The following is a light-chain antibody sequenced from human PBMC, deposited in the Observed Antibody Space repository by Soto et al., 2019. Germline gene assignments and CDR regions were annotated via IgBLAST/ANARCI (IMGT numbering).Light chain of an antibody. V-gene: IGKV3-11*01. CDR1: QGVGRF. Sequence: EIVLTQSPATLSLSPGERAARSCRASQGVGRFLAWYQQKPGQAPRLLIYDASNRATGIPARFSGSGSGTDFTLAINNLEPEDFAVYYCQQRGGWPLTFGGGTKVEIQ. J-gene: IGKJ4*01. CDR3: QQRGGWPLT. CDR2: DAS.